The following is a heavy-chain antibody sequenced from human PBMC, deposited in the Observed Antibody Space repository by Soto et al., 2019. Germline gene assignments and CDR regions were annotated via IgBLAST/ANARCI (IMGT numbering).Heavy chain of an antibody. V-gene: IGHV1-46*01. J-gene: IGHJ4*02. CDR2: INPSGGHT. CDR3: ARGGHVVVVTAAFDY. Sequence: QVQLMQSGAEVKKPGASVKVSCKASGNTFTNYYIHWVRQAPGQGLEWMGTINPSGGHTTYAQKFRGRRTGARDTSTGTLYIELTSLSAQDTAVYYCARGGHVVVVTAAFDYWGQGTLVTVSS. D-gene: IGHD2-21*02. CDR1: GNTFTNYY.